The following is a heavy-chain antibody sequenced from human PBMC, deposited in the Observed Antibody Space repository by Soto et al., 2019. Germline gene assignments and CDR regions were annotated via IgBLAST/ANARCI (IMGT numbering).Heavy chain of an antibody. CDR3: ARTIRQTPHYYYYGMDV. V-gene: IGHV5-51*01. Sequence: PGESLKISCKGSGYSFTSYWIGWVRQMPGKGLEWMGIIYPGDSDTRYGPSFQGQVTISADKSISTAYLQWSSLKASDTAMYYCARTIRQTPHYYYYGMDVWGQGTTVTVSS. CDR2: IYPGDSDT. J-gene: IGHJ6*02. CDR1: GYSFTSYW.